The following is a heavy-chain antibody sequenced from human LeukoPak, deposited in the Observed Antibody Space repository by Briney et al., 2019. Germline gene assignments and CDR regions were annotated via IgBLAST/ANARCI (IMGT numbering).Heavy chain of an antibody. V-gene: IGHV4-31*03. Sequence: SETLSLTCTVSGGSISSGGYYWSWIRQHPGKGLEWIGYIYYSGSTYYNPSLKSRVTISVDTSKNQFSLKLSSVTAADTAVYYCARDHYYYDSSGYYDAFDIWGQGTMVTVSS. CDR3: ARDHYYYDSSGYYDAFDI. CDR2: IYYSGST. J-gene: IGHJ3*02. D-gene: IGHD3-22*01. CDR1: GGSISSGGYY.